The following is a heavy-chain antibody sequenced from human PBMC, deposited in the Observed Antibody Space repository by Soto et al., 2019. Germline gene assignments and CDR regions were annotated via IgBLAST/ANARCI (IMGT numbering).Heavy chain of an antibody. D-gene: IGHD3-10*01. J-gene: IGHJ4*02. CDR2: IIPIFGTA. CDR3: ARDGSGGSGSLYDLDY. Sequence: QVQLVQSGAEVKKPGSSVKVSCKASGGTFSSYAISWVRQAPGQGLEWMGGIIPIFGTANYARKFQGRVTITADESTSPAYMELSSLRSEDTAVYYCARDGSGGSGSLYDLDYWGQGTLVTVSS. CDR1: GGTFSSYA. V-gene: IGHV1-69*01.